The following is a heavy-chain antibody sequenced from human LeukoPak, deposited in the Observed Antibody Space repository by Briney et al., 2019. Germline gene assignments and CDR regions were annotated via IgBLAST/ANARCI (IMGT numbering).Heavy chain of an antibody. D-gene: IGHD1-26*01. CDR1: GLTFSNYA. V-gene: IGHV3-23*01. CDR2: ITSGSTP. Sequence: GRSLRLSCAASGLTFSNYAMSWFRQAPGTGLEWVSGITSGSTPHYADSVKGRFPISRDNSKITFHLQMISLRAEDTAVYYCAKDYSDSRVGDVFLEYWGQGTLVTVSS. CDR3: AKDYSDSRVGDVFLEY. J-gene: IGHJ4*02.